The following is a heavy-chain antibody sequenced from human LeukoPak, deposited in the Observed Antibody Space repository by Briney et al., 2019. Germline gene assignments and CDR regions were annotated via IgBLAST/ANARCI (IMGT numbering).Heavy chain of an antibody. CDR3: AREGGDSGYYMDV. J-gene: IGHJ6*03. CDR1: GFTFSSYW. D-gene: IGHD2-21*02. CDR2: INTDGSST. Sequence: GGSLRLSCAASGFTFSSYWMHWVGQAPGKGLVWVSRINTDGSSTSYADSVKGRFTISRDNAKNTLYLQMNSLRAEDTAVYYCAREGGDSGYYMDVWGKGTTVTVSS. V-gene: IGHV3-74*01.